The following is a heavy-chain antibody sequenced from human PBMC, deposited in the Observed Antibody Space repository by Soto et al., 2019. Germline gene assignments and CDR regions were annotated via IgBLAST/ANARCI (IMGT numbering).Heavy chain of an antibody. Sequence: GGSLRLSCATSGFTFSNSAMSWVRQAPGKGLEWVSFISFSGGNTYYADSVKGRFTISGDNSKNTLYLQMNSLRAEDTAAYYCAKATFGDNSVYFLDYWGQGPLVTVSS. D-gene: IGHD3-3*01. J-gene: IGHJ4*02. CDR2: ISFSGGNT. CDR1: GFTFSNSA. V-gene: IGHV3-23*01. CDR3: AKATFGDNSVYFLDY.